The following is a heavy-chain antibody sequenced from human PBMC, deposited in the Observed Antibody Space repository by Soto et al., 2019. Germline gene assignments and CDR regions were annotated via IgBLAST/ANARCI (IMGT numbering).Heavy chain of an antibody. CDR2: VSSSSSYI. CDR3: ARAPYNSYDKLDY. J-gene: IGHJ4*02. CDR1: GFTFSSYS. D-gene: IGHD5-18*01. Sequence: KAGGSLRLSCAASGFTFSSYSMNWVRQAPGKGLEWVSSVSSSSSYIYYADSVKGRFTISRDNAKNSLYLQMNSLRAEDTAVYYCARAPYNSYDKLDYWGQGTLVTVSS. V-gene: IGHV3-21*01.